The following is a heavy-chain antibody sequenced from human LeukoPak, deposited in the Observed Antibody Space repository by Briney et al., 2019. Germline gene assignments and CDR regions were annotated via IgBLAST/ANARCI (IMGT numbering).Heavy chain of an antibody. V-gene: IGHV1-18*01. D-gene: IGHD3-3*01. CDR2: ISAYNGNT. Sequence: ASEKVSCKASGYTFTSYGISWVRQAPGQGLEWMGWISAYNGNTNYAQKLQGRVTMTTDTSTSTAYMELRSLRSDDTAVYYCARGYDFWSGYGSMGDYWGQGTLVTVSS. CDR1: GYTFTSYG. CDR3: ARGYDFWSGYGSMGDY. J-gene: IGHJ4*02.